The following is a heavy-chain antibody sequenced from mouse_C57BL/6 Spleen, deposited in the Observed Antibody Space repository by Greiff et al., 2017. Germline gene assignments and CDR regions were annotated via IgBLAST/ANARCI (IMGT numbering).Heavy chain of an antibody. CDR3: ASEEDYSNSYAMDY. V-gene: IGHV1-81*01. CDR1: GYTFTSYG. D-gene: IGHD2-5*01. Sequence: VQLQESGAELARPGASVKLSCKASGYTFTSYGISWVKQRTGQGLEWIGEIYPRSGNTNYNEKFKGKATLTADKSSSTAYMELRRLTSEDSAVXVYASEEDYSNSYAMDYWGQGTSVTVSS. CDR2: IYPRSGNT. J-gene: IGHJ4*01.